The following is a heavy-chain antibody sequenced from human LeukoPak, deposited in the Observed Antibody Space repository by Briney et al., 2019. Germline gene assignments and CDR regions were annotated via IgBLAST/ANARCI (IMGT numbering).Heavy chain of an antibody. V-gene: IGHV3-21*01. CDR2: ISSSSSYI. CDR1: GFTFSSYS. D-gene: IGHD6-13*01. Sequence: GGSLRLSCAASGFTFSSYSMNWVRQAPGKGLEWVSSISSSSSYIYYADSVKGRFTISRDNAKNSLYLQMNSLRAEDTAVYYCARDAGGYSSSNWFDPWGQGTLVTVSS. CDR3: ARDAGGYSSSNWFDP. J-gene: IGHJ5*02.